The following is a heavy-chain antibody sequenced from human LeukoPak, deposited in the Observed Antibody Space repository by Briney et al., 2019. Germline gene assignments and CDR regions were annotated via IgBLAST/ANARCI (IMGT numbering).Heavy chain of an antibody. CDR3: AKDLDYYDSSGFPAN. V-gene: IGHV3-33*06. J-gene: IGHJ4*02. CDR2: IWYDGSNK. CDR1: GFTFSSYG. D-gene: IGHD3-22*01. Sequence: GGSLRLSCAASGFTFSSYGMHWVRQAPGKGLEWVADIWYDGSNKYYADSVKGRFTISSDNSKNTLYLQMNSLRAEDTAVYYCAKDLDYYDSSGFPANWGQGTLVTVSS.